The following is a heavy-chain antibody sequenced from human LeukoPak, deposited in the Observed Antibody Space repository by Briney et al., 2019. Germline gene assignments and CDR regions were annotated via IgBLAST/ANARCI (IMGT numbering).Heavy chain of an antibody. D-gene: IGHD6-6*01. V-gene: IGHV1-69*13. Sequence: SVKVSCKASGGTFTSYAISWVRQAPGQGLEWMGGIIPIFGTANYAQKFQGRVTITADESTSTAYMELSSLRSEDTAVYYCARGLDSSSSSNYWGQGTLVTVSS. CDR1: GGTFTSYA. J-gene: IGHJ4*02. CDR3: ARGLDSSSSSNY. CDR2: IIPIFGTA.